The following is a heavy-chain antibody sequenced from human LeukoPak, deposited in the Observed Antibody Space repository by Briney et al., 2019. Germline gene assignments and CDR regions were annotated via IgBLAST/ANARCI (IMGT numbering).Heavy chain of an antibody. D-gene: IGHD1-26*01. Sequence: PGGSLRLSCAASGFTFSSYAVHWVRQAPGKGLEWVAVISYDGGNKYFGDSVRGRLTISRDNSKNTSYLQMNSLRAEDTAVYYCAKGGSGLGGSWRLDYWGQGTLVTVSS. J-gene: IGHJ4*02. CDR3: AKGGSGLGGSWRLDY. V-gene: IGHV3-30*18. CDR1: GFTFSSYA. CDR2: ISYDGGNK.